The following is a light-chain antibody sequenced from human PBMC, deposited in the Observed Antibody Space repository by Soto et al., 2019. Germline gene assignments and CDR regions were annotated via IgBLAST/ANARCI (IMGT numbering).Light chain of an antibody. Sequence: DIVMTQSPATLSVSPGERATLSCRASQNIRSDIAWYQQKPGQAPRLLMYGASIRATGIPARFSGSGSGTDFTLTISSLQSEDLAIYYCQQYINWTFGQGTKMEIK. CDR1: QNIRSD. J-gene: IGKJ1*01. CDR3: QQYINWT. V-gene: IGKV3-15*01. CDR2: GAS.